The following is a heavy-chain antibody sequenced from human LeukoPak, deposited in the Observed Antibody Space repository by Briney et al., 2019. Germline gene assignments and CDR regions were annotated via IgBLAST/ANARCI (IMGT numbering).Heavy chain of an antibody. CDR2: IYRGST. Sequence: SETLSLTCTVSGGSISNYYWSWIRQSPGKGLEWIGYIYRGSTNYNPSLKSRVTISVDTSKNQASLKLTSATATDTAVYYCARHAAISAAGTAPFDSWGQGTLVTVSS. CDR3: ARHAAISAAGTAPFDS. J-gene: IGHJ4*02. CDR1: GGSISNYY. V-gene: IGHV4-59*08. D-gene: IGHD6-13*01.